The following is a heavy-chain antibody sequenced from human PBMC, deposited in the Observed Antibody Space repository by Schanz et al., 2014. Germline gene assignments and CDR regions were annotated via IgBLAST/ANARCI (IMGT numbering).Heavy chain of an antibody. Sequence: VQLVESGGGVVQPGRSLRLSCAGSGFSFSGFGMHWVRQAPGKGLEWVSYISRSSSTIYYTDSVKGRFTISRDNAKNSVFLQMNGLRDEDTAVYYCATETYSSSWCFDYWGQGTLVTVSS. CDR1: GFSFSGFG. CDR3: ATETYSSSWCFDY. D-gene: IGHD6-13*01. CDR2: ISRSSSTI. V-gene: IGHV3-48*02. J-gene: IGHJ4*02.